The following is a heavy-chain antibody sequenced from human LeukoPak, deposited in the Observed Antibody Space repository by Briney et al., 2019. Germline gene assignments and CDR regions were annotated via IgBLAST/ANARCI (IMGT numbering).Heavy chain of an antibody. V-gene: IGHV1-8*01. CDR1: GYTFTSYD. J-gene: IGHJ4*02. CDR3: ARIAYYDFWSGHSYYFDH. CDR2: MNPNSGNT. D-gene: IGHD3-3*01. Sequence: ASVKVSCKASGYTFTSYDINWVRQATGQGLEWMGWMNPNSGNTGYAQKFQGRLTITKNASISTAYMELSSLRSEDTAVYYCARIAYYDFWSGHSYYFDHWGQGTPVTVSS.